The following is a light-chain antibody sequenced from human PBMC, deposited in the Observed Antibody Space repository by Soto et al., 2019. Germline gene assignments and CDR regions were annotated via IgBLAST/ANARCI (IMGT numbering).Light chain of an antibody. V-gene: IGKV3-20*01. CDR1: HIVSINY. CDR3: QQYGNSPLT. J-gene: IGKJ4*01. CDR2: GAS. Sequence: ETVLTQSPGNLSLSPGERATLSCRASHIVSINYLAWYQQKPGQAPRLLIYGASSRATGIPDRFSGSGSGTDFTLTISRLEPEDYAVYYCQQYGNSPLTFGGGTKVDIK.